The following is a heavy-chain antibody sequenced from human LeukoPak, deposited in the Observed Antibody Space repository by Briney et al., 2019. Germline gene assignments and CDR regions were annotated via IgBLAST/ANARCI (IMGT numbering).Heavy chain of an antibody. V-gene: IGHV1-69*13. D-gene: IGHD3-3*01. CDR3: ARDLRFLEWSYYFDY. CDR1: GGTLSSYA. Sequence: ASVKVSCKASGGTLSSYAISWVRQAPGQGLEWMGGIIPIFGTANYAQKFQGRVTITADESTSTAYMELSSLRSEDTAVYYCARDLRFLEWSYYFDYWGQGTLVTVSS. CDR2: IIPIFGTA. J-gene: IGHJ4*02.